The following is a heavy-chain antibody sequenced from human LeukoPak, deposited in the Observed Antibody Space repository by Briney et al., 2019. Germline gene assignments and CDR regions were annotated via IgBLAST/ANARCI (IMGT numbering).Heavy chain of an antibody. Sequence: SETLSLTCGISGGSVSDYYWSWIRQTPGEGLEWIGEINQSGSPKYNPSLKSRVTISVDTSKNQFSLKLSSVTAADTAVYYCARHHYDFWSGPLGLDYWGQGTLVTVSS. D-gene: IGHD3-3*01. CDR1: GGSVSDYY. CDR3: ARHHYDFWSGPLGLDY. CDR2: INQSGSP. V-gene: IGHV4-34*01. J-gene: IGHJ4*02.